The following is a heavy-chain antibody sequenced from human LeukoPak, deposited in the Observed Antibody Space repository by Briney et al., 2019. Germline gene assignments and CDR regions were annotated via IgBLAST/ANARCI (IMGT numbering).Heavy chain of an antibody. CDR1: GYNFIGYY. J-gene: IGHJ3*02. Sequence: GASVKVSCKASGYNFIGYYMNWVRQAPGQGLEWMGWINPNSGGTNYAQKFQGRVTLTRDTSISTAYMELSRLRSDDTALYYCAILAYCGGDCYDAFDIWGQGTKVTVSS. V-gene: IGHV1-2*02. CDR2: INPNSGGT. CDR3: AILAYCGGDCYDAFDI. D-gene: IGHD2-21*02.